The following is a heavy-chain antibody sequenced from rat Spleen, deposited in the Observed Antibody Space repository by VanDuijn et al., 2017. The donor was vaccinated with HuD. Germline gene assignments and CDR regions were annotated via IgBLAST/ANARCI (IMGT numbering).Heavy chain of an antibody. Sequence: EVQLVESGGGLVQPGRSLKLSCAASGFIFSDYNMAWVRQAPKKGLEWVATISYDGSHTYYRDSVKGRFTISRDNAKSTLYLQMDSLRSEDTATYYCAREAEKPFHYFDYWGQGTLVTVSS. CDR2: ISYDGSHT. V-gene: IGHV5-7*01. D-gene: IGHD1-12*01. J-gene: IGHJ3*01. CDR3: AREAEKPFHYFDY. CDR1: GFIFSDYN.